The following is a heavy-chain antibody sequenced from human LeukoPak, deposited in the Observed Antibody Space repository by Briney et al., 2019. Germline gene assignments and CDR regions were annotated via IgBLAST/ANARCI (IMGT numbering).Heavy chain of an antibody. CDR1: GFTFSSYS. CDR2: INHSGST. Sequence: GSLRLSCAASGFTFSSYSMNWIRQPPGKGLEWIGEINHSGSTNYNPSLKSRVTISVDTSKNQFSLKLSSVTAADTAVYYCARKRALRSRHFDYWGQGTLVTVSS. D-gene: IGHD4-17*01. CDR3: ARKRALRSRHFDY. V-gene: IGHV4-34*01. J-gene: IGHJ4*02.